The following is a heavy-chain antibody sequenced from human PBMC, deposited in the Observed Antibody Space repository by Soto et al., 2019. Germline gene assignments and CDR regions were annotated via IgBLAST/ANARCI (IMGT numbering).Heavy chain of an antibody. CDR3: ARGVTMVRGVIVFDI. V-gene: IGHV4-59*01. CDR2: IYYSGST. D-gene: IGHD3-10*01. Sequence: QVQLQESGPGLVKPSETLSLTCTVSGGSISSYYWSWIRQPPGKGLEWIGYIYYSGSTNYNPSLKSRVTISVYTSKNQFALKLSSVTAADTDVYYCARGVTMVRGVIVFDIWGQGTMVTVSS. CDR1: GGSISSYY. J-gene: IGHJ3*02.